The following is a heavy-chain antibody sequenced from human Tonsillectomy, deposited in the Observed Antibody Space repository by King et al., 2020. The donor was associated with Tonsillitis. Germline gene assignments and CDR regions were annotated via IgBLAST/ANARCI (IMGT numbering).Heavy chain of an antibody. V-gene: IGHV1-2*02. CDR2: INPNSCGT. J-gene: IGHJ5*02. CDR3: ARGNYYGSRKFWFDP. Sequence: QLVQSGAEVKKPGASVKVSCKASGYTFTGYYMHWVRQAPGQGLEWMGWINPNSCGTNYAQKFQGRVTMTRDTSISTAYMELSRLRSDDTAVYYCARGNYYGSRKFWFDPWGQGTLVTVSS. D-gene: IGHD3-10*01. CDR1: GYTFTGYY.